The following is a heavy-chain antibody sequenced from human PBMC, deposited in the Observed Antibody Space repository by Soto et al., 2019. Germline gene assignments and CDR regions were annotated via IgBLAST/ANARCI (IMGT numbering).Heavy chain of an antibody. Sequence: QVQLQESGPGLVKPSETLSLTCTVSGGSVSSGSYYWSWIRQPPGKGLEWIGYIYYSGSTNYNPSLKSRVTISVDTSKNQFSLKLSSVTAADTAVYYCARASRDTWYFDYWGQGTLVTVSS. D-gene: IGHD2-2*01. CDR2: IYYSGST. CDR1: GGSVSSGSYY. V-gene: IGHV4-61*01. CDR3: ARASRDTWYFDY. J-gene: IGHJ4*02.